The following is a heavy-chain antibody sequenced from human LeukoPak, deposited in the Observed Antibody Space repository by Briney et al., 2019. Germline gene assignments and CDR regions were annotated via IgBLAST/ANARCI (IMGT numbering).Heavy chain of an antibody. CDR3: ARDREYYYGSGSYFLFDY. CDR1: GGSISSGGYY. J-gene: IGHJ4*02. CDR2: IYYSGST. Sequence: NASETLSLTCTVSGGSISSGGYYWSWIRQHPGKGLEWIGYIYYSGSTYYNPSLKSRVTISVDTSKNQFSLKLSSVTAADTAVYYCARDREYYYGSGSYFLFDYWGQGTLVTVSS. V-gene: IGHV4-31*03. D-gene: IGHD3-10*01.